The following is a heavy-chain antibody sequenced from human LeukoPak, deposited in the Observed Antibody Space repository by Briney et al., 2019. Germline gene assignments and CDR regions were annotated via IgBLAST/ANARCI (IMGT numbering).Heavy chain of an antibody. CDR1: GGSISSSSYY. Sequence: SETLSLTCTVSGGSISSSSYYWGWIRQPPGKGLEWIGSIYHSGSTYYNPSLKSRVTISVDTSKNQFSLKLSSVTAADTAVYYCARDLKSVAGNGGYYYYYMDVWGKGTTVTISS. CDR3: ARDLKSVAGNGGYYYYYMDV. CDR2: IYHSGST. V-gene: IGHV4-39*07. J-gene: IGHJ6*03. D-gene: IGHD6-19*01.